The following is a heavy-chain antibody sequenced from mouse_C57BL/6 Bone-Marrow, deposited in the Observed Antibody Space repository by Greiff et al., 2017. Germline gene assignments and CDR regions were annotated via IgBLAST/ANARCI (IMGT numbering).Heavy chain of an antibody. CDR3: AIFGDDGSSDYWYFHV. V-gene: IGHV1-72*01. Sequence: QVQLQQPGAELVKPGPSVKLSCQASGYTFTSYWMHWVKQRPGRGLEWIGRIDPNSGGTKYNEKFTSKATLTVDKPSSTAYMQLSSLTSEDSAVXYCAIFGDDGSSDYWYFHVWGTGTTVTVSS. D-gene: IGHD1-1*01. J-gene: IGHJ1*03. CDR2: IDPNSGGT. CDR1: GYTFTSYW.